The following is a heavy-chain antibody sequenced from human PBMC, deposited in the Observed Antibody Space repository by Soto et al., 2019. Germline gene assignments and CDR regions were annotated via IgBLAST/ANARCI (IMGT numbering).Heavy chain of an antibody. J-gene: IGHJ4*02. V-gene: IGHV3-15*01. CDR2: IKGEADGGTT. CDR3: TTGLSNGYYNFDY. D-gene: IGHD3-22*01. CDR1: GFTFSNAW. Sequence: PGGSLRLSCAASGFTFSNAWMSWVRQAPGKGLEWVGRIKGEADGGTTDYAAPVKGRITISRDHSKDTLYLRMNSLKTEDTAVYYCTTGLSNGYYNFDYWGQGTPVTVSS.